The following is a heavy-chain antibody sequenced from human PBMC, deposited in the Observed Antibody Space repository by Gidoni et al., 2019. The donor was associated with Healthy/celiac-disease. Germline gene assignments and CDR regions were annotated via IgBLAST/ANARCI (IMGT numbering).Heavy chain of an antibody. CDR2: MYWDDDK. V-gene: IGHV2-5*02. D-gene: IGHD4-17*01. CDR3: AHSGDYRSLYYYVMDV. Sequence: QITLKESGPPLVKPTQTLTLTCPFSGFSLSTSGVGVGWIRQPPGKALEWLALMYWDDDKRYSPSLKIRLTITNDTPQNQVVLTMTNMDPVDTATYYWAHSGDYRSLYYYVMDVWGQGTTVTVSS. CDR1: GFSLSTSGVG. J-gene: IGHJ6*02.